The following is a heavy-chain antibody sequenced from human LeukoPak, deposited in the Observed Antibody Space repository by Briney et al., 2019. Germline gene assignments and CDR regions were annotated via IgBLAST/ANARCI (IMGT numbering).Heavy chain of an antibody. CDR3: ARGHRDILTGYYKSFDY. J-gene: IGHJ4*02. CDR1: GYTFTSYD. V-gene: IGHV1-8*01. Sequence: ASVKVSSKASGYTFTSYDINWVRQATGQGLEWMGWMNPNSGNTGYAQKFQGRVTMTRNTSISTAYMELSSLRSEDTAVYYCARGHRDILTGYYKSFDYWGQGTLVTVSS. D-gene: IGHD3-9*01. CDR2: MNPNSGNT.